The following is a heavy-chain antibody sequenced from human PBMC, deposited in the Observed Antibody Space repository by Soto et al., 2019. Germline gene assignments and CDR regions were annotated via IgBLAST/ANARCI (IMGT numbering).Heavy chain of an antibody. CDR2: MSGSGGST. D-gene: IGHD2-2*01. V-gene: IGHV3-23*01. CDR3: AKIFFRAKYHSLPDY. J-gene: IGHJ4*02. Sequence: EVQLLESGGGLVQPGGSLRLSCAASGFTFSSYAMSWVRQAPGKGLEWVSAMSGSGGSTYYADSVKGRFTISRDNPKDTLDLQITSLIDENTAVHYCAKIFFRAKYHSLPDYWGQGTLVTVAT. CDR1: GFTFSSYA.